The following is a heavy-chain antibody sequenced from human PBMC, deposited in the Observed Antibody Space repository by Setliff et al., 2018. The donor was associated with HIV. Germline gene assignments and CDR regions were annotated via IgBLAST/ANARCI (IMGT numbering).Heavy chain of an antibody. J-gene: IGHJ3*02. CDR2: INHSGNT. V-gene: IGHV4-34*01. Sequence: SETLSLTCAVYGGSFSDYYWIWIRQPPGKGLEWIAEINHSGNTDYNPSLKSRVTISVDTSKNQFSLKLSSVTAADTAVYYCARVRSIFGVVIADAFDIWGQGTMVTVSS. D-gene: IGHD3-3*01. CDR1: GGSFSDYY. CDR3: ARVRSIFGVVIADAFDI.